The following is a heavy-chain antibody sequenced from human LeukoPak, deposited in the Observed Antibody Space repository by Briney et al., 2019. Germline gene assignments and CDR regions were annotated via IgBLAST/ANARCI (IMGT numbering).Heavy chain of an antibody. V-gene: IGHV5-51*01. D-gene: IGHD3-16*01. CDR1: GYSFTSYW. CDR3: ARCAGDMTSYFDC. CDR2: IYPSDSDT. J-gene: IGHJ4*02. Sequence: GESLKISCKGSGYSFTSYWIGWVRQMPGQGLEWMGIIYPSDSDTRYSPSFQGQVTISADKSISTAYLQWSSLKASDTAMYYCARCAGDMTSYFDCWGEGTLVTVSS.